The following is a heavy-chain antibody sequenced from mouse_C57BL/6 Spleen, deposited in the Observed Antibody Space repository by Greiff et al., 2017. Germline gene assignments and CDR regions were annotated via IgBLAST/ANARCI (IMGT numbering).Heavy chain of an antibody. D-gene: IGHD2-5*01. Sequence: QVQLQQPGAELVKPGASVKMSCTASGYTFTSYWITWVKHRPGQGLEWIGDSYPGSGSTNYNEKFKSKSTLTVDTSSSTAFMQLSRLTSEDSAVYCCARQVSDSNYYFDHWGQGTTLTVSS. CDR3: ARQVSDSNYYFDH. J-gene: IGHJ2*01. CDR2: SYPGSGST. CDR1: GYTFTSYW. V-gene: IGHV1-55*01.